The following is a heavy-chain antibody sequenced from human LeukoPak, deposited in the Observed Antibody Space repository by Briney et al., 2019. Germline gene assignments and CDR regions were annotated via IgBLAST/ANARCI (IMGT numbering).Heavy chain of an antibody. CDR3: AELGITMIGGV. CDR1: GFTFSTYS. V-gene: IGHV3-21*01. J-gene: IGHJ6*04. D-gene: IGHD3-10*02. CDR2: ITRSSYI. Sequence: PGGSLRLSCAASGFTFSTYSMNWVRQAPGKGLQWVSSITRSSYIYYADSVKGRFTISRDNAKNSLFLQMNSLRAEDTAVYYCAELGITMIGGVWGKGTTVTISS.